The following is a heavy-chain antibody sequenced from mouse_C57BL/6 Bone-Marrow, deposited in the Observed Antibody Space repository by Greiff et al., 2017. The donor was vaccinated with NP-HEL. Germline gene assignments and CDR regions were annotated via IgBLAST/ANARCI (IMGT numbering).Heavy chain of an antibody. CDR1: GYAFSSYW. D-gene: IGHD2-3*01. Sequence: QVQLKQSGAELVKPGASVKISCKASGYAFSSYWMNWVKQRPGKGLEWIGQIYPGDGDTNYNGKFKGKATLTADKSSSTAYMQLSSLTSEDSAVYVCARRGADGYYGFAYWGQGTLVTVSA. J-gene: IGHJ3*01. V-gene: IGHV1-80*01. CDR2: IYPGDGDT. CDR3: ARRGADGYYGFAY.